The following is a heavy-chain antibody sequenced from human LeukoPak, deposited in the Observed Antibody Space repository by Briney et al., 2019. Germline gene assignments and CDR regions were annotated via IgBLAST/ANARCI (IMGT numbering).Heavy chain of an antibody. CDR2: ISWNSGSI. Sequence: GGSLRLSCAGSGFIFNNYAMHWVRQPPGKGLEWVSGISWNSGSIDYADSVKGRFTISRDNAKNSLYLQMNSLRAEDTAMYYCVRVWGHSGYDYFPFDYWGQGTLVTVSS. J-gene: IGHJ4*02. V-gene: IGHV3-9*01. CDR1: GFIFNNYA. D-gene: IGHD5-12*01. CDR3: VRVWGHSGYDYFPFDY.